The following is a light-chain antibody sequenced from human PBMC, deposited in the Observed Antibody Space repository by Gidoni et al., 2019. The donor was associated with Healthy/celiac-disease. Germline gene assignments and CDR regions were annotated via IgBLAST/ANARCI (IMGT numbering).Light chain of an antibody. J-gene: IGKJ4*01. V-gene: IGKV3-11*01. CDR3: QQRSNWPPGLT. CDR1: QSVSSY. Sequence: EIVLTHSPATLSLSPGERATLSCRASQSVSSYLAWYQQKPGQAPSLLIYDASNRATGIPARFSGSGSGTDFTLTISSLEPEDFAVYYWQQRSNWPPGLTFGGGTKVEIK. CDR2: DAS.